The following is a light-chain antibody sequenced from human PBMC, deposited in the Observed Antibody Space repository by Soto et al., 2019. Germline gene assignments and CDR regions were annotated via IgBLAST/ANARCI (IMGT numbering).Light chain of an antibody. CDR1: QSMSSY. CDR2: AAS. V-gene: IGKV1-39*01. CDR3: QQSYSTPPT. J-gene: IGKJ1*01. Sequence: DMQMTQSPSSLSASVGDRVTITCRASQSMSSYLNWYQQKPGKAPKLLIYAASSLQSGVPSRFSGGGSGTDFTLTIRSLQPEDFETYYCQQSYSTPPTFDQRTQVAIK.